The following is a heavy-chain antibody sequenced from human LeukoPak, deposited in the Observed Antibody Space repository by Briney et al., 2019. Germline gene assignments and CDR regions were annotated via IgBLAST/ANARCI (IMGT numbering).Heavy chain of an antibody. J-gene: IGHJ4*02. V-gene: IGHV3-21*01. CDR2: ISSSSSYI. Sequence: PGGSLRLSCAASGFTFSSYSMNWVRQAPGKGLEWVSSISSSSSYIYYADSVKGRFTISRDNAKNSLYLQMNSLRAEDTAVYYCATGFPRAVVVAAIDDYWGQGTLVTVSS. CDR3: ATGFPRAVVVAAIDDY. D-gene: IGHD2-15*01. CDR1: GFTFSSYS.